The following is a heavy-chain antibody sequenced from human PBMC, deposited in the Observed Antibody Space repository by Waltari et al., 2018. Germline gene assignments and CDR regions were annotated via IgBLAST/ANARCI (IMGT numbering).Heavy chain of an antibody. V-gene: IGHV1-8*03. CDR1: GYTFTIYD. CDR2: MNPNSGNT. D-gene: IGHD3-10*01. J-gene: IGHJ4*02. Sequence: QVQLVQSGAEVKKPGASVKVSCKASGYTFTIYDINWGRQATGQGRAWMGWMNPNSGNTGYAQKFTGRVTITMNTSISTAYMELSSLRSEYTAVYYCARGHSRGHFDYWGQGTLVTVSS. CDR3: ARGHSRGHFDY.